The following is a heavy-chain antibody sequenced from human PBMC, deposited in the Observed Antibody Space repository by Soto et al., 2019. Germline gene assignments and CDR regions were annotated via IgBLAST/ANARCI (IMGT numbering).Heavy chain of an antibody. D-gene: IGHD5-18*01. CDR2: IYYSGST. V-gene: IGHV4-31*03. CDR1: GGSISSGGYY. Sequence: QVQLQESGPGLVKPSQTLSLTCTVSGGSISSGGYYWSWIRQHPGKGLEWIGYIYYSGSTYYNPSLKSRVTISVDTSKNHFSLKLSSVTAADTAVYYCARGRVKIQLWSSYYFDYWGRGSLVTVSS. J-gene: IGHJ4*02. CDR3: ARGRVKIQLWSSYYFDY.